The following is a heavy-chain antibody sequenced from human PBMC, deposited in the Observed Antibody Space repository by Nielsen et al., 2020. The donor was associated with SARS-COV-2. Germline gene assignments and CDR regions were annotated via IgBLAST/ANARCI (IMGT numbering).Heavy chain of an antibody. D-gene: IGHD2-8*01. CDR3: AKDRNTDCTNGVCYYYYGMDV. V-gene: IGHV3-23*01. CDR2: ISGSGGST. J-gene: IGHJ6*02. Sequence: VRQMPGKGLEWVSAISGSGGSTYYADSVKGRFTISRDNSKNTLYLQMNSLRAEDTAVYYCAKDRNTDCTNGVCYYYYGMDVWGQGTTVTVSS.